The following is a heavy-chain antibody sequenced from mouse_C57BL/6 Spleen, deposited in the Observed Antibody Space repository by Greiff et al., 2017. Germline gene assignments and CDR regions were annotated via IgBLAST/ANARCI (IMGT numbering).Heavy chain of an antibody. CDR1: GFNIKDDY. CDR3: TTNDYDGGTPFPY. D-gene: IGHD2-4*01. CDR2: IDPENGDT. V-gene: IGHV14-4*01. Sequence: EVKLQESGAELVRPGASVKLSCTASGFNIKDDYMHWVKQRPEQGLEWIGWIDPENGDTEYASKFQGKATITADTSSNTAYPQLSSLTSEDTAVYYCTTNDYDGGTPFPYWGQGTLVTVSA. J-gene: IGHJ3*01.